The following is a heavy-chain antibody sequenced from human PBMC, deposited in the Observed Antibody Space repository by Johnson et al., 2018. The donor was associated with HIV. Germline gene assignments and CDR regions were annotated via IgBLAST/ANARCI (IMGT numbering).Heavy chain of an antibody. V-gene: IGHV3-11*04. Sequence: QVQLVESGGGLVKPGGSLRLSCAASGFTFSDYYMSWIRQAPGKGLEWVSYISSSGSTIYYADSVKGRFSISRDNAKHSLSLHMNSLRADDTAVYYCARDRGYWDAFEIWGQGTMVTVSS. CDR2: ISSSGSTI. D-gene: IGHD3-22*01. CDR1: GFTFSDYY. CDR3: ARDRGYWDAFEI. J-gene: IGHJ3*02.